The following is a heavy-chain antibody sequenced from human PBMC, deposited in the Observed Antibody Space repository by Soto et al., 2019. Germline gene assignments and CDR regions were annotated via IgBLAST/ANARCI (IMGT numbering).Heavy chain of an antibody. CDR2: TIPMLGVA. CDR3: AIGFVNEIDY. V-gene: IGHV1-69*02. Sequence: QVQLVQSGAQVKKPGSSVKVSCKASGGTFSTYTFTWVRQAPGQGLEWMGRTIPMLGVANYVQKLQGRITITTDKSRTTTYMELSSLTYEDTAIYYCAIGFVNEIDYWGQGTLVSVSS. J-gene: IGHJ4*02. CDR1: GGTFSTYT. D-gene: IGHD3-16*02.